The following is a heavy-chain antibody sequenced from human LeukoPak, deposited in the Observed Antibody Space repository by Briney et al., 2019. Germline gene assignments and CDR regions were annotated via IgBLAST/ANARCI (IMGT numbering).Heavy chain of an antibody. CDR1: GGSISSGTYY. CDR2: FYTSGST. V-gene: IGHV4-61*02. CDR3: ARGPRFGELLWHWFDP. Sequence: SETLSLTCTVSGGSISSGTYYWSWIRQPAGKGLEWIGRFYTSGSTNYNPSLKSRVTISVDTSKNQFSLKLRSVTAADTAVYYCARGPRFGELLWHWFDPWGQGTLVTVSS. D-gene: IGHD3-10*01. J-gene: IGHJ5*02.